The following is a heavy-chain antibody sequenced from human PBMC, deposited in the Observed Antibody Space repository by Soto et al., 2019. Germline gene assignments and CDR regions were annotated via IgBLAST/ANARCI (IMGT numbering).Heavy chain of an antibody. CDR2: ISGSGGST. D-gene: IGHD7-27*01. Sequence: GGSLRLSCAASGFTFSSYAMSWVRQAPGKGLEWVSAISGSGGSTYYAESVKGRFTISRDNSKNTLYLQMNSLRAEDTAVYYCAKDQLGMNYYYYGMDVWGQGTTVTVSS. CDR1: GFTFSSYA. CDR3: AKDQLGMNYYYYGMDV. V-gene: IGHV3-23*01. J-gene: IGHJ6*02.